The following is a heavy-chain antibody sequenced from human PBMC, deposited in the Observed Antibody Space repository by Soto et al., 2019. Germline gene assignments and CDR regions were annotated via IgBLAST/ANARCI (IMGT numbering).Heavy chain of an antibody. CDR1: VDSVSSNSAA. J-gene: IGHJ4*02. D-gene: IGHD5-18*01. CDR3: GRGTTAMGEY. CDR2: TYYRSKWYY. Sequence: SQTLSLTCAISVDSVSSNSAAWNWIRQSPSRGLEWLGRTYYRSKWYYDYAVSVKSRVTIKPDTSKNQFSLQLNSVIPEDTALYYCGRGTTAMGEYWGQGTLVTVSS. V-gene: IGHV6-1*01.